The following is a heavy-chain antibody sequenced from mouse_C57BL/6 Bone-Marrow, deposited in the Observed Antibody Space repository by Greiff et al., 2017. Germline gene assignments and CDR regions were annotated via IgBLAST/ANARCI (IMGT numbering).Heavy chain of an antibody. CDR1: GYTFTSYW. J-gene: IGHJ1*03. D-gene: IGHD2-1*01. Sequence: QVQLKQPGTELVKPGASVKLSCKASGYTFTSYWMHWVKQRPGQGLEWIGNINPSNGGTNYNEKFKSKATLTVDKSSSTAYMQLSSLTSADSAVYYCQYGNYVHWYFDVWGTGTTVTVSS. CDR2: INPSNGGT. V-gene: IGHV1-53*01. CDR3: QYGNYVHWYFDV.